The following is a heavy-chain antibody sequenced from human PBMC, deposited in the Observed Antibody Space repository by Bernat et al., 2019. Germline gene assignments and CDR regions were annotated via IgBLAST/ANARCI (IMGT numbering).Heavy chain of an antibody. V-gene: IGHV3-15*01. Sequence: EVQLVQSGGGLAKPGGSLRLSCAASGFTFNNAWMSWVRQAPGKGLEWVGRIKSKTDGATTDYAAPVKGRFTISRDDSKNTLYLQMNSLKTEDTAVYYCTRERADGYNYLGAFDIWGQGTMVTVSS. CDR1: GFTFNNAW. CDR3: TRERADGYNYLGAFDI. CDR2: IKSKTDGATT. J-gene: IGHJ3*02. D-gene: IGHD5-24*01.